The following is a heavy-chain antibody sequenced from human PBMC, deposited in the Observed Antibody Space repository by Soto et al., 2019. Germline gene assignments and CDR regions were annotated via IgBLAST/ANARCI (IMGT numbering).Heavy chain of an antibody. J-gene: IGHJ4*02. CDR3: ARAWGFSSGWYGSFSY. Sequence: PSRTLSHPCVISGDSLSNNSAAWKWIRPSPSRGLEWLGRTYYRSRWYNHYAESVKSRITINPDTSKNQFSLQLNSVTPEDTAVYYCARAWGFSSGWYGSFSYWGQGTLVTVSS. CDR1: GDSLSNNSAA. CDR2: TYYRSRWYN. D-gene: IGHD6-19*01. V-gene: IGHV6-1*01.